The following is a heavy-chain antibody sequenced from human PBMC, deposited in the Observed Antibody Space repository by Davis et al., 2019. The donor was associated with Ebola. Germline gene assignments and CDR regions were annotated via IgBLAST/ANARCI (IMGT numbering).Heavy chain of an antibody. Sequence: PGGSLRLSCAASGFTFSSYDMHWVRQATGKGLEWVSAIGTAGDTYYPGSVKGRFTISRENAKNSLYLQMNSLRAGDTAVYYCARSVGYCSSTSCHYYNYGMDVWGQGTTVTVSS. CDR1: GFTFSSYD. V-gene: IGHV3-13*01. D-gene: IGHD2-2*01. CDR2: IGTAGDT. J-gene: IGHJ6*02. CDR3: ARSVGYCSSTSCHYYNYGMDV.